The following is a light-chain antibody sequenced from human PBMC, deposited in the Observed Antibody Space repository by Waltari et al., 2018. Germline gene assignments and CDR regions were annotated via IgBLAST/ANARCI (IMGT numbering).Light chain of an antibody. CDR2: DVT. CDR3: SSYAGTYTGV. CDR1: SSYVGGFNY. Sequence: QSALTQPRSVSASPGQSVPIPCTGTSSYVGGFNYISWYPHQPGKAPKLILYDVTKRPSGVPDRFSASKAGNTASLTISGLRAEDEADYYCSSYAGTYTGVFGGGTKLTVL. J-gene: IGLJ3*02. V-gene: IGLV2-11*01.